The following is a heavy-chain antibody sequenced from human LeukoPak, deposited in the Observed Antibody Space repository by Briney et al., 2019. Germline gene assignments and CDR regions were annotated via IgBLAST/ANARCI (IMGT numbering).Heavy chain of an antibody. CDR1: GPAFTNFY. V-gene: IGHV1-46*01. CDR2: INPSGGRT. Sequence: GASVKVSCKASGPAFTNFYIHWVRQAPGQGLEWMGMINPSGGRTSYAQMFQGRMTMTRDRSTNTFYMDLSSLRSEDTAVYYCARAVTIFGVAIPAYWGQGTLATVSS. D-gene: IGHD3-3*01. CDR3: ARAVTIFGVAIPAY. J-gene: IGHJ4*02.